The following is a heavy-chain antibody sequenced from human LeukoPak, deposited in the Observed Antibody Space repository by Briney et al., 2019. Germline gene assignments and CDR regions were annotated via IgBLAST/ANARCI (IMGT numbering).Heavy chain of an antibody. V-gene: IGHV3-23*01. CDR2: ISGSGGST. J-gene: IGHJ1*01. D-gene: IGHD3-3*01. CDR1: GFTFSSYA. CDR3: AKVNDFWSGYSSATEYFQH. Sequence: PGGSLRLSCAASGFTFSSYAMSWVRRAPGKGLEWVSAISGSGGSTYYADSVKGRFTISRDNSKNTLYLQMNSLRAEDTAVYYCAKVNDFWSGYSSATEYFQHWGQGTLVTVSS.